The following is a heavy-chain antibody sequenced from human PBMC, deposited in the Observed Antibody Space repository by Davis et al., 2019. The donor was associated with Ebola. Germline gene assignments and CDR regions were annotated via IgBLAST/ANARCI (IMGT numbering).Heavy chain of an antibody. CDR1: GFTFSNYW. V-gene: IGHV4-34*01. J-gene: IGHJ4*02. CDR3: ARLSDSKDY. CDR2: INHSGST. D-gene: IGHD3-22*01. Sequence: ESLKISCAASGFTFSNYWMHWIRQPPGKGLEWIGEINHSGSTNYNPSLKSRVTISVDTSKNQFSLKLSSVTAADTAVYYCARLSDSKDYWGQGTLVTVSS.